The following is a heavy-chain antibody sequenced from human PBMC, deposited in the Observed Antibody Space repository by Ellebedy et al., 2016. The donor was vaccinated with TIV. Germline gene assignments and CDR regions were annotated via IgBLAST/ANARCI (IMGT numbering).Heavy chain of an antibody. J-gene: IGHJ4*02. Sequence: GGSLRLSXKGSGYSFTSYWIGWVRQMPGKGLEWMGIIYPGDSDTRYSPSFQGQVTISADKSISTAYLQWSSLKASDTAMYYCARLQGIAAAGTIYFDYWGQGTLVTVSS. D-gene: IGHD6-13*01. V-gene: IGHV5-51*01. CDR3: ARLQGIAAAGTIYFDY. CDR2: IYPGDSDT. CDR1: GYSFTSYW.